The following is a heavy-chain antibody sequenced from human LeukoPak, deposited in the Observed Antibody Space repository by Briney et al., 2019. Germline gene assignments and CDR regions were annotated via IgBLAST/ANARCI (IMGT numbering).Heavy chain of an antibody. CDR3: ARDDFSTYSGLNYFDY. J-gene: IGHJ4*02. V-gene: IGHV1-3*01. D-gene: IGHD4-11*01. CDR1: GYTFTSYA. Sequence: AASVKVSCKASGYTFTSYAINWVRQAPGQRLEWMGWTNVGNDYTESSQKFQDRLTITSDTTATTVYMELSSLRSEDTAVYYCARDDFSTYSGLNYFDYWGQGSLVTVSS. CDR2: TNVGNDYT.